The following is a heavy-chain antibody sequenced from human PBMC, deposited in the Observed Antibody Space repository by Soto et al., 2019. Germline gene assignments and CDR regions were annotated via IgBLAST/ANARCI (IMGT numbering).Heavy chain of an antibody. V-gene: IGHV3-53*01. Sequence: EVQLVESGGGLIQPGGSLRLSCAASGFTVSSNYMSWVRQAPGKGLEWVSVIYSGGSTYYADSVKGRFTISRDNSKNTLYLQMNSLRAEDTAVYYCARGGYYDSSVYFQHWGQGTLVTVSS. D-gene: IGHD3-22*01. J-gene: IGHJ1*01. CDR1: GFTVSSNY. CDR2: IYSGGST. CDR3: ARGGYYDSSVYFQH.